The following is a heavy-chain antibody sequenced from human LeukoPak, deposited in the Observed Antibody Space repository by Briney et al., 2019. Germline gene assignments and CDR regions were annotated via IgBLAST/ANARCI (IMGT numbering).Heavy chain of an antibody. Sequence: SETLSLTCVVSGYSISSGYYWGWIRQPPGNGLEWIGSIYHSGSTYYNPSLKSRVTISVDTSKNQFSLKLSSVTAADTAVYYCARYSSSWGYWGQGTLVTVSS. CDR3: ARYSSSWGY. CDR2: IYHSGST. CDR1: GYSISSGYY. V-gene: IGHV4-38-2*01. J-gene: IGHJ4*02. D-gene: IGHD6-13*01.